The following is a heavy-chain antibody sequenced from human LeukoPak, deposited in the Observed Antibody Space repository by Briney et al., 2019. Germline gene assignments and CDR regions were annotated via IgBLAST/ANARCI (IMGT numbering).Heavy chain of an antibody. CDR3: ARGGSDCSGGSCYSGSFDY. CDR2: MNPNSGNT. V-gene: IGHV1-8*01. CDR1: GYTFTSCD. Sequence: ASVKVSCKASGYTFTSCDINWVRQATGQGLEWMGWMNPNSGNTGYAQKFQGRVTMTRNTSISTAYMELSSLRSEDTAVYYCARGGSDCSGGSCYSGSFDYWGQGTLVTVSS. J-gene: IGHJ4*02. D-gene: IGHD2-15*01.